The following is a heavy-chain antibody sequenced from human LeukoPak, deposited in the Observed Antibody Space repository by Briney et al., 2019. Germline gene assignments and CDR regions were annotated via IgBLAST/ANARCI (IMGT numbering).Heavy chain of an antibody. D-gene: IGHD6-13*01. J-gene: IGHJ5*02. V-gene: IGHV1-46*01. CDR1: GYTFTSYY. CDR2: INPSGGST. Sequence: WVTVSCKASGYTFTSYYMHWVRQAPGQGLEWMGIINPSGGSTSYAQKFQGRVTMTRDTSTSTVYRELSSLRSEDTAVYYCARIPRIAAAGTFGFDPWGQGTLVTVPS. CDR3: ARIPRIAAAGTFGFDP.